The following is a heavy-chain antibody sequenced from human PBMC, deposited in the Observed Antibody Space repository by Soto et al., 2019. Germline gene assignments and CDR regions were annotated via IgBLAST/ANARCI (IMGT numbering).Heavy chain of an antibody. CDR1: GFSFDDYG. V-gene: IGHV3-9*01. D-gene: IGHD2-2*03. CDR2: ISWNSGDI. J-gene: IGHJ4*02. Sequence: EVQLVESGGGSVQPGRSLRLSCAASGFSFDDYGMHWVRQGPGKGLEWVSGISWNSGDIYYADSVKGRFTISRDNAMRSLYLQMNSLRTEDTALYYCAKDNDLDRDGPFDYWGQGILVTVSS. CDR3: AKDNDLDRDGPFDY.